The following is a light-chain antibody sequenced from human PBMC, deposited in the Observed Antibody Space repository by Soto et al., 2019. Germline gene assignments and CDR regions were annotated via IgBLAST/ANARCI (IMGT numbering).Light chain of an antibody. J-gene: IGKJ1*01. Sequence: DIQMTQSPSTLSASVGDRFTITCRASQSISSWLAWYQQKPGKAPKLLIYKASSLESGVPSRFSGSGSGTEFTLTISSLQPDDFATYYCQQYNSYSPATFGQGTKVDIK. CDR3: QQYNSYSPAT. CDR1: QSISSW. V-gene: IGKV1-5*03. CDR2: KAS.